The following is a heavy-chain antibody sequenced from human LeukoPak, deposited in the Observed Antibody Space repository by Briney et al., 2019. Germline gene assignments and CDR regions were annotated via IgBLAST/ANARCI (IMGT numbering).Heavy chain of an antibody. D-gene: IGHD6-19*01. CDR2: IYYSGST. V-gene: IGHV4-59*01. Sequence: SETLSLTCTVSGGSISSYYWSWIRQPPGKGLEWNGYIYYSGSTNYNPSLKSRVTISVDTSKNQFSLKLSSVTAADTAVYYCARYYSSGWQRYYYYYYGMDVWGQGTTVTVSS. J-gene: IGHJ6*02. CDR1: GGSISSYY. CDR3: ARYYSSGWQRYYYYYYGMDV.